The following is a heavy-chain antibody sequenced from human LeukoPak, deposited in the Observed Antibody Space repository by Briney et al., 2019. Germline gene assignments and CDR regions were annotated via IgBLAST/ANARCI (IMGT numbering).Heavy chain of an antibody. CDR2: ISWNSGNI. J-gene: IGHJ6*03. D-gene: IGHD1-26*01. Sequence: GGSLRLSCAASGFTFDDYAMHWVRQAPGKGLEWVSGISWNSGNIGYADSVKGRFTISRDNAKNSLYLQMNSLRAEDTAVYYCARVIVFRGYMDVWGKGTTVTVSS. CDR1: GFTFDDYA. V-gene: IGHV3-9*01. CDR3: ARVIVFRGYMDV.